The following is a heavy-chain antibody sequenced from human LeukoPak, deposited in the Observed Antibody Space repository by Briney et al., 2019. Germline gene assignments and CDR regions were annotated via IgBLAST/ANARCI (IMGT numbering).Heavy chain of an antibody. CDR3: ARVNENYDFWSGYS. J-gene: IGHJ5*02. CDR1: GYTFTGYY. D-gene: IGHD3-3*01. Sequence: ASVKVSCKASGYTFTGYYMHWVRQAPGQGLEWMGWINPNSGGTNYAQKFQGRVTMTRDTSISTAYMELSRLRSDDTAVYYCARVNENYDFWSGYSWGQGTLVTVSS. CDR2: INPNSGGT. V-gene: IGHV1-2*02.